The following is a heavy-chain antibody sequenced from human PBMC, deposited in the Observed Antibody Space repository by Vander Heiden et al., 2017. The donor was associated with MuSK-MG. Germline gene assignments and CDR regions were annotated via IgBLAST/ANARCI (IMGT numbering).Heavy chain of an antibody. V-gene: IGHV4-59*01. CDR2: IFYSGST. CDR1: NGSISGYY. J-gene: IGHJ4*02. Sequence: QVQLQASGPGLVKASETLSLTWTVSNGSISGYYWSSIRQPPGKGLEWIGYIFYSGSTKYNSSPRSRVTMSVDTSKNQFSLRRSSVTAADTAVYYNTRVIQKEQYSDWLLFDSWGQGNLVTVSS. CDR3: TRVIQKEQYSDWLLFDS. D-gene: IGHD3-9*01.